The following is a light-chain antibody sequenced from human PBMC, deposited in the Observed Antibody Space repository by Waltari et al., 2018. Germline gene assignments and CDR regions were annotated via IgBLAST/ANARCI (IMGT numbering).Light chain of an antibody. CDR1: SSNIGAGYD. CDR2: NSF. J-gene: IGLJ3*02. V-gene: IGLV1-40*01. Sequence: QSVLTQPPSVSGAPGHRVTISCTGSSSNIGAGYDVHWYQRLPGAAPKLLIYNSFNRPSWVADLFTGSKCGMSASLAITGLQAEDEADYYCQSYDNRLYGTRVFGGGTKLTVL. CDR3: QSYDNRLYGTRV.